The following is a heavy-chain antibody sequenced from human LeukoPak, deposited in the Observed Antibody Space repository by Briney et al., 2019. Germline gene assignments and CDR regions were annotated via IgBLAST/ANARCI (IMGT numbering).Heavy chain of an antibody. D-gene: IGHD5-18*01. V-gene: IGHV4-61*05. CDR1: GVSISSSSYY. Sequence: PSETLSFTCTVSGVSISSSSYYWGWIRQPPGKGLEWNGYLYYSGSTTYNPSLKSRVTILVDTSKNQFSLKLRSVTAADTALYFCRGYSYGFADDYWGQGTLVTVSS. CDR2: LYYSGST. J-gene: IGHJ4*02. CDR3: RGYSYGFADDY.